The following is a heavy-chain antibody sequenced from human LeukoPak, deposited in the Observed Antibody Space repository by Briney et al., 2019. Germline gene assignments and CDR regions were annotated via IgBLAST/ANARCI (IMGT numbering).Heavy chain of an antibody. V-gene: IGHV4-4*07. J-gene: IGHJ5*02. CDR2: IYSSGNT. CDR1: GDSISGYY. D-gene: IGHD7-27*01. CDR3: ARDSGNWGCIVFDP. Sequence: SETLSLTCTVSGDSISGYYWSWIRQPAGKGLEWIGRIYSSGNTNYNPSLKSRVTMSVDTSKNQFSLKLTSVTAADTAVYYCARDSGNWGCIVFDPWGQGTLVTVSS.